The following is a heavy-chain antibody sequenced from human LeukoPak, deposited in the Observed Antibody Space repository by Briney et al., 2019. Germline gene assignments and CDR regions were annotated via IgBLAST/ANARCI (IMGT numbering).Heavy chain of an antibody. CDR3: ARVIFRDGYNPYFDAFDI. CDR2: IIPIFGTA. J-gene: IGHJ3*02. V-gene: IGHV1-69*13. Sequence: SVKVSCKASGYTFTSYDINWVRQATGQGLEWMGGIIPIFGTANYAQKFQGRVTITADESTSTAYMELSSLRSEDTAVYYCARVIFRDGYNPYFDAFDIWGQGTMVTVSS. D-gene: IGHD5-24*01. CDR1: GYTFTSYD.